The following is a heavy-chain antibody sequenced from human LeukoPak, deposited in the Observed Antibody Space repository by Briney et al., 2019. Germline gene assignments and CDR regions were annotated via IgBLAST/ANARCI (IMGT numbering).Heavy chain of an antibody. Sequence: GASVKVSCKASGYTFTGYYMHWVRQAPGQGLEWMGWINPNSGGTNYAQKFQGWVTMTRDTSISTAYMELSRLRSDDTAVYYCARDSSGWYDLAFDIWGQGTMVTVSS. CDR3: ARDSSGWYDLAFDI. J-gene: IGHJ3*02. CDR2: INPNSGGT. CDR1: GYTFTGYY. V-gene: IGHV1-2*04. D-gene: IGHD6-19*01.